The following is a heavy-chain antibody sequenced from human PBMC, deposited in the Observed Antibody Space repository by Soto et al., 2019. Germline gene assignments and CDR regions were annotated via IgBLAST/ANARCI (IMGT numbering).Heavy chain of an antibody. V-gene: IGHV1-69*01. CDR1: GGTFSSYA. CDR2: IIPIFGTA. J-gene: IGHJ6*02. Sequence: QVQLVQSGAEVKKPGSSVKVSCKASGGTFSSYAISWVRQAPGQGLEWMGGIIPIFGTANYAQKFQGRVMITADESTSTAYMELSSLRSEDTAVYYCARDPRNTAMAGYYYYGMDVWGQGTTVTVSS. D-gene: IGHD5-18*01. CDR3: ARDPRNTAMAGYYYYGMDV.